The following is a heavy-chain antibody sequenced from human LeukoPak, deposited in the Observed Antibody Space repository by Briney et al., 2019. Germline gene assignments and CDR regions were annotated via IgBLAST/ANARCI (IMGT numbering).Heavy chain of an antibody. J-gene: IGHJ4*02. CDR3: ATYPLQLWLRIVDY. V-gene: IGHV3-11*04. Sequence: GGSLRLSCAASGFTFSDYYMSWIRQAPGKGLEWVSYISSSGSTIYYADSVKGRFTISRDNAKNSLYLQMNSLRAEDTAVYYCATYPLQLWLRIVDYWGQGTLVTVSS. CDR2: ISSSGSTI. CDR1: GFTFSDYY. D-gene: IGHD5-18*01.